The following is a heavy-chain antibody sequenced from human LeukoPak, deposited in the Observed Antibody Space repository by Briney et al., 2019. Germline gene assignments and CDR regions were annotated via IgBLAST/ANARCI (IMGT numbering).Heavy chain of an antibody. J-gene: IGHJ5*02. CDR2: IYTSGST. Sequence: PSETLSLTCTVSGGSISSGSYYWSWIRQPAGKGLEWIGRIYTSGSTNYNPSLKSRVTISVDTSKNQFSLKLSSVTAADTAVYYCARDRDYYDSSGYYYWFDPWGQGTLVTVSS. CDR1: GGSISSGSYY. D-gene: IGHD3-22*01. V-gene: IGHV4-61*02. CDR3: ARDRDYYDSSGYYYWFDP.